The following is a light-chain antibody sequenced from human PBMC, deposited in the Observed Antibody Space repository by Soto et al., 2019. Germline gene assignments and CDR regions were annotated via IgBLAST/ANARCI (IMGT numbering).Light chain of an antibody. J-gene: IGKJ1*01. V-gene: IGKV3-20*01. CDR1: QSVMSNY. CDR2: GAS. Sequence: ETLLTQSPGTLAFSPGERATLSCRASQSVMSNYLACFQQRPGQAPRLLIYGASNRATGIPDRFSGSGSGADFTLTISRLAPEDFAVYFCQQYGSAPRTFGQGTKVDIK. CDR3: QQYGSAPRT.